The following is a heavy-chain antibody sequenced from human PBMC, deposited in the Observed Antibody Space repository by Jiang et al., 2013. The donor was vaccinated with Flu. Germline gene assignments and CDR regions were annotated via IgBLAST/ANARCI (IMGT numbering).Heavy chain of an antibody. CDR3: ARPSGYSSSSGAYYYYGMDV. CDR2: IYPGDSDT. D-gene: IGHD6-6*01. Sequence: GLEWMGIIYPGDSDTRYQPVLPKARVTISADKSISTAYLQWSSLKASDTAMYYCARPSGYSSSSGAYYYYGMDVWGQGTTVTVSS. V-gene: IGHV5-51*01. J-gene: IGHJ6*02.